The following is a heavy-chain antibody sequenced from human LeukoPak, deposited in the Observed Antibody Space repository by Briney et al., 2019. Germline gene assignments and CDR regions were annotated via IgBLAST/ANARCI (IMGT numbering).Heavy chain of an antibody. CDR2: MYHSGST. CDR1: GGSISSYY. J-gene: IGHJ4*02. V-gene: IGHV4-59*12. CDR3: ARGKYSYAYFGAYYFDY. Sequence: PSETLSLTCTVSGGSISSYYWSWIRQPPGKGLEWIGYMYHSGSTNYNPSLKSRVTISVDMSKNQVSLKLSSVTAADTAVYYCARGKYSYAYFGAYYFDYWGQGTLVTVSS. D-gene: IGHD5-18*01.